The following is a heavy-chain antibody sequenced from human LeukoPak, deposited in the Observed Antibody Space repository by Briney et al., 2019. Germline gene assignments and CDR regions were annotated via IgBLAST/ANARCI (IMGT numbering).Heavy chain of an antibody. J-gene: IGHJ5*02. CDR1: GGSFSGYY. D-gene: IGHD1-7*01. CDR3: ARGGGWNYVSHRVPFDP. CDR2: INHSGST. V-gene: IGHV4-34*01. Sequence: PSETLSLTCAVYGGSFSGYYWSWIRQPPGKGLEWIGEINHSGSTNYNPSLKSRVTISVDTSKNQFSLKLSSVTAADTAVYYCARGGGWNYVSHRVPFDPWGQGTLVTVSS.